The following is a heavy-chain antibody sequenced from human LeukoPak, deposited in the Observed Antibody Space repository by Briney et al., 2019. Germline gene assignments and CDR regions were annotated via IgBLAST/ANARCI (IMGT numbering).Heavy chain of an antibody. J-gene: IGHJ3*02. CDR3: ANLESKTRGGAFDI. CDR2: FIPVFNVV. D-gene: IGHD3-3*01. CDR1: GGTVRNYA. Sequence: SVKVSCKVSGGTVRNYAISWVRQAPGQGLEWMGGFIPVFNVVTYAQKFQGRVTITADEPTSTVYMELTSLTSEDTAIFYCANLESKTRGGAFDIWGQGDSGHRLF. V-gene: IGHV1-69*13.